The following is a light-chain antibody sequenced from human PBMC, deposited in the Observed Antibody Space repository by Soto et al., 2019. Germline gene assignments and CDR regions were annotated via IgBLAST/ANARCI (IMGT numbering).Light chain of an antibody. Sequence: TQMTQSPSSLSASVGDRVTITCRASQPINNXXXWYQHKPGTAPKLLIYDVFNLQSGVPPRFXXXXSGXXXTLTITSLQPEDFGTYYCQQSYSTPLTFGGGTKVEIK. V-gene: IGKV1-39*01. CDR2: DVF. J-gene: IGKJ4*01. CDR3: QQSYSTPLT. CDR1: QPINNX.